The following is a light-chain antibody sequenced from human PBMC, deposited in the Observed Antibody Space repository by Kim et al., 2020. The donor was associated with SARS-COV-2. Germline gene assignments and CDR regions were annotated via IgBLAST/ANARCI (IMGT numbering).Light chain of an antibody. J-gene: IGKJ2*01. CDR1: QSISSY. V-gene: IGKV1-39*01. Sequence: DIQMTQSPSSLSASVGDRVTITCRASQSISSYLNWYQQKPGKAPKLLIYAASSLQSGVPSRFSGSGSGTDFTLTISSLQPEAFATYYCEQSYSTPRGYTFGQGTKLEI. CDR2: AAS. CDR3: EQSYSTPRGYT.